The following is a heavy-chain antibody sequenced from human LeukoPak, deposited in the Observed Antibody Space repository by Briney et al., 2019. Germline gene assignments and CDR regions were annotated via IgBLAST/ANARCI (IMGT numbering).Heavy chain of an antibody. CDR1: GYTFTELS. CDR2: FDPEDGET. Sequence: ASVKVSCKVSGYTFTELSMHWVRQAPGKGLEWMGGFDPEDGETIYAQKFQGRVTMTEDTSTDTAYMELSSLRSEDTAVYYCAIRPTQAVAFDYWGQGTLVTVSS. D-gene: IGHD6-19*01. CDR3: AIRPTQAVAFDY. J-gene: IGHJ4*02. V-gene: IGHV1-24*01.